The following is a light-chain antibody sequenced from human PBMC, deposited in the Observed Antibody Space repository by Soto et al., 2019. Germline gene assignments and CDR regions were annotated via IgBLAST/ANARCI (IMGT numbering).Light chain of an antibody. J-gene: IGLJ1*01. CDR2: DVS. CDR3: SSYTNSNTLV. V-gene: IGLV2-14*01. Sequence: QSALTQPASVSGSPGQSITISCTVTSSDVGGYNYVSWYQQYPGKAPKLMIYDVSNRPSGVSDRFSGSKSGNTASLTISGLQAEDEADYYCSSYTNSNTLVFGTGTQLTVL. CDR1: SSDVGGYNY.